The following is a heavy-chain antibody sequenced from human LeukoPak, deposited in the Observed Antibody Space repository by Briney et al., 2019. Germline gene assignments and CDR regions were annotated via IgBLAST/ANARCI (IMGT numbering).Heavy chain of an antibody. D-gene: IGHD3-22*01. CDR2: IYYSGST. CDR1: GGSISSSSYY. CDR3: ARGRSSGYYTEFDY. Sequence: ASETLSLTCTVSGGSISSSSYYWGWIRQPPGKGLEWIGSIYYSGSTYYNPSLKSRVTISVDMSKNQFSLKLSSVTAADTAVYYCARGRSSGYYTEFDYWGQGTLVTVSS. J-gene: IGHJ4*02. V-gene: IGHV4-39*07.